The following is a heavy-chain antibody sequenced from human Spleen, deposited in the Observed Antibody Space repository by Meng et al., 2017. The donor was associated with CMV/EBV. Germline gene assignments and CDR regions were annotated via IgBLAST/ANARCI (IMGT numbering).Heavy chain of an antibody. V-gene: IGHV4-34*01. CDR2: INHSGST. D-gene: IGHD5-24*01. Sequence: VQLQQWGAGLLKPSEPLSLTCAVYGGSFSGYYWSWIRQPPGKGLEWIGEINHSGSTNYNPSLKSRVTISVDTSKNQFSLKLSSVTAADTAVYYCARVVEMATPYFDYWGQGTLVTVSS. CDR1: GGSFSGYY. J-gene: IGHJ4*02. CDR3: ARVVEMATPYFDY.